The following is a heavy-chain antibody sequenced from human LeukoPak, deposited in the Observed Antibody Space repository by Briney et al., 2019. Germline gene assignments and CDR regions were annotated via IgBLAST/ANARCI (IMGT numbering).Heavy chain of an antibody. V-gene: IGHV4-59*01. CDR2: LSHSGST. J-gene: IGHJ4*02. CDR1: GGSIRSDY. D-gene: IGHD2-2*01. Sequence: SETLSLTCTVSGGSIRSDYWCWIRQSPGKGLEWIGYLSHSGSTGHNPSLQSRASISGDTSGNQFSLRLSSVTAADTAVYYCVSVPSLTDIDYWGQGTLV. CDR3: VSVPSLTDIDY.